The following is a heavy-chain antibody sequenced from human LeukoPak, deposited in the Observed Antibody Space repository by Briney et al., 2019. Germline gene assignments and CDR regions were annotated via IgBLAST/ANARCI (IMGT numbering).Heavy chain of an antibody. D-gene: IGHD3-10*01. J-gene: IGHJ5*02. CDR2: IYYSGST. CDR1: GGSISSSSYY. Sequence: SETLSLTCTVSGGSISSSSYYWGWIRQPPGKGLEWIGSIYYSGSTYYNPSLKSRVTISVDTSKNQFSLKLSSVTAADTAVYYCARVGLLWFGELGFDPWGQGTLVTVSS. CDR3: ARVGLLWFGELGFDP. V-gene: IGHV4-39*07.